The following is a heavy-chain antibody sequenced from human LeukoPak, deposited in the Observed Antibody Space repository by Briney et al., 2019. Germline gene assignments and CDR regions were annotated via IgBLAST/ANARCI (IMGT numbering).Heavy chain of an antibody. CDR1: GGSISGGSYY. V-gene: IGHV4-61*02. CDR2: IYTSGST. J-gene: IGHJ3*02. D-gene: IGHD4-23*01. CDR3: ASNYGGNSRAYDTFDI. Sequence: SETLSLTCTVSGGSISGGSYYWSWIRQPAGKGLGWIVRIYTSGSTDYNPSLKSRVTISLDMSKNQLSLKLSSVTAADTAVYYCASNYGGNSRAYDTFDIWGQGTMVTVSS.